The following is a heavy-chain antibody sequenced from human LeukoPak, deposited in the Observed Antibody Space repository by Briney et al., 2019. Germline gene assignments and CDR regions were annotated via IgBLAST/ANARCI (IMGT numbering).Heavy chain of an antibody. CDR2: FYYSAST. CDR3: AGGSGSSWFDY. Sequence: SETLSLTCTVSGGSIRTYFWSWMRQPPGKGLEYIGHFYYSASTNYNPSLKSRVTISVDMSKNQFSLKLSSVTAADTAVYYCAGGSGSSWFDYWGQGILVTVSS. V-gene: IGHV4-59*08. J-gene: IGHJ5*01. CDR1: GGSIRTYF. D-gene: IGHD2-2*01.